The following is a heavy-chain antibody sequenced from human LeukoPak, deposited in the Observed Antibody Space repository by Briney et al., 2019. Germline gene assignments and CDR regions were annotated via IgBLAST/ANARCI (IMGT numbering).Heavy chain of an antibody. CDR1: GITFSGYS. V-gene: IGHV3-48*01. CDR3: ASGSLARGVTSNY. CDR2: MTTTGNTI. D-gene: IGHD3-10*01. J-gene: IGHJ4*02. Sequence: GGSLRLSCAASGITFSGYSMIWVRQAPGKGLEWVSFMTTTGNTIYYAESVKGRFTISRDNAKKSLYLQMSNLRVEDTAVYYCASGSLARGVTSNYWGQGTLVTVSS.